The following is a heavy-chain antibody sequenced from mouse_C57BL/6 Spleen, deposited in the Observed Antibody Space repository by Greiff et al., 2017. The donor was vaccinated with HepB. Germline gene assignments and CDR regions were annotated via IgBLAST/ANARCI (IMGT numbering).Heavy chain of an antibody. CDR2: IYPGDGDT. Sequence: VKLQESGPELVKPGASVKISCKASGYAFSSSWMNWVKQRPGKGLEWIGRIYPGDGDTNYNGKFKGKATLTADKSSSTAYMQLSSLTSEDSAVYFCANSNDWYFDVWGTGTTVTVSS. CDR3: ANSNDWYFDV. V-gene: IGHV1-82*01. J-gene: IGHJ1*03. CDR1: GYAFSSSW. D-gene: IGHD2-5*01.